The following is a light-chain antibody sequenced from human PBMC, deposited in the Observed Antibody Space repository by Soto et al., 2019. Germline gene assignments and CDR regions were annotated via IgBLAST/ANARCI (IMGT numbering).Light chain of an antibody. J-gene: IGLJ1*01. Sequence: QSVLTQPPSVSGAPGQRVTMPCTGSSSNIGAGYDVHWYQQLPGTAPKLLIYGNSNRPSGVPDRFSASKSGTSASLAITGLQAEDEADYYCQSYDSSLSVFYVFGTGTKVTVL. CDR3: QSYDSSLSVFYV. V-gene: IGLV1-40*01. CDR2: GNS. CDR1: SSNIGAGYD.